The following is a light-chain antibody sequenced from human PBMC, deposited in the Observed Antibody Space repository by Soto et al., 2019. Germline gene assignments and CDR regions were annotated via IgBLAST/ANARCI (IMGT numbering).Light chain of an antibody. CDR3: SSYSSSSTLVI. Sequence: QSVLTQPASVSGSPGQSITISCTGTSSDVGGYNSVSWYQLRPGKAPKLMIYDVYNRPSGVSYRFSGTKSGNAASLTISGLQAEDEADYYCSSYSSSSTLVIFGGGTKLTVL. CDR1: SSDVGGYNS. J-gene: IGLJ2*01. CDR2: DVY. V-gene: IGLV2-14*01.